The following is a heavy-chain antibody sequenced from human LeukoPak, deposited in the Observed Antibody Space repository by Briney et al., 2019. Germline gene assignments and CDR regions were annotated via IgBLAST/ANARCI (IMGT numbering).Heavy chain of an antibody. D-gene: IGHD2-21*01. Sequence: SETLSLTCTVSGGSVSSGDYYWSWIRQPPGKGLEWIGYIYYGGSPNNNPSLKSPVTISVDTSKNRFSLKLSSVSAADTAMYYCAKGNSYSHYLDYWGQGTLVTVSS. CDR2: IYYGGSP. CDR1: GGSVSSGDYY. CDR3: AKGNSYSHYLDY. V-gene: IGHV4-61*08. J-gene: IGHJ4*02.